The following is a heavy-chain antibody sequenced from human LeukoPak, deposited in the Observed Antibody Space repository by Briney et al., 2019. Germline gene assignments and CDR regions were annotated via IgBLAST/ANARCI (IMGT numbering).Heavy chain of an antibody. V-gene: IGHV1-69*13. CDR2: IIPIFGTA. Sequence: ASVKVSCKASGGTFSSYAISWVRQAPGQGLEWMGGIIPIFGTANYAQKFQGRVTITADESTSTAYMELRSLRSDDTAVYYCARGLPYGSGSYPDVWGKGTTVTVSS. CDR3: ARGLPYGSGSYPDV. J-gene: IGHJ6*04. D-gene: IGHD3-10*01. CDR1: GGTFSSYA.